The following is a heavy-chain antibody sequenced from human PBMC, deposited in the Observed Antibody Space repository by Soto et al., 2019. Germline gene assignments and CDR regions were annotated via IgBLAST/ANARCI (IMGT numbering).Heavy chain of an antibody. CDR3: ARDWGYSYGYDYYYYGMDV. CDR2: IYYSGST. J-gene: IGHJ6*02. CDR1: GGSISSGGYY. D-gene: IGHD5-18*01. V-gene: IGHV4-31*03. Sequence: QVQLQESGPGLVKPSQTLSLTCTVSGGSISSGGYYWSWIRQHPGKGLEWIGYIYYSGSTYYNPSLKSRVTISVDTSKNQFSLKVSSVTAADTAVYYCARDWGYSYGYDYYYYGMDVWGQGTTVTVSS.